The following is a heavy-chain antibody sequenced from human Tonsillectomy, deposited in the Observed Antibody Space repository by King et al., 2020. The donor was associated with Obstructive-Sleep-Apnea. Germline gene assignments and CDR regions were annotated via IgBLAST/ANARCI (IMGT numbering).Heavy chain of an antibody. CDR1: GASISNYY. CDR3: ARHRVVEDHGGYGDYFDY. CDR2: MYYSGNT. D-gene: IGHD4-17*01. Sequence: VQLQESGPGLVKPSETLSLTCTVSGASISNYYWSWIRQAPGKGLEWIGYMYYSGNTNYSPALKSRVTISVDTSKIHFSLRLSSVTAADTAVYYCARHRVVEDHGGYGDYFDYWGQGTLVTVSS. J-gene: IGHJ4*02. V-gene: IGHV4-59*08.